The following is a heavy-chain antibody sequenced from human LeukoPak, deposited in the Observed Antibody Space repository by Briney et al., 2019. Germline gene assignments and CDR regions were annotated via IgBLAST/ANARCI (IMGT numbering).Heavy chain of an antibody. CDR1: GFTFGDYA. CDR2: IRRKAYGGTT. V-gene: IGHV3-49*04. CDR3: TRDRGRFLEWLGYYYYYMDV. J-gene: IGHJ6*03. Sequence: GGSLRLSCTASGFTFGDYAMSWVRQAPGKGLEWVGFIRRKAYGGTTEYAASVKGRFTISRDDSKSIAYLQMNSLKTEDTAVYYCTRDRGRFLEWLGYYYYYMDVWGKGTTVTVSS. D-gene: IGHD3-3*01.